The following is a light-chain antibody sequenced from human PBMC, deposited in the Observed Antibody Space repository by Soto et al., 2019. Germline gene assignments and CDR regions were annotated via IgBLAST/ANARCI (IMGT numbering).Light chain of an antibody. CDR3: QQSYSTPRGMHT. J-gene: IGKJ2*01. Sequence: DIQMTQSPSSLSASVGDRVTITCRASQSISTYLNWYQQKPGKAPKVLIYAASSLQSGVPSRFSGSGSGTDFTLTISSLQPVDFATYYCQQSYSTPRGMHTFGQGTKLAIK. V-gene: IGKV1-39*01. CDR2: AAS. CDR1: QSISTY.